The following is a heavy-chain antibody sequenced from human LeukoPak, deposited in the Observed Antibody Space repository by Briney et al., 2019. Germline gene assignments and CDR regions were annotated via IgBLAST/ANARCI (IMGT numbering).Heavy chain of an antibody. Sequence: TSETLSLTCTVSGDSMNNYYWTWIRQPPGKGLQWIGCISDGGKTNYNPSLRSRVTLSVDASKNQFSLRLSSVITADTAVYYCARVGRYLHWNPGSWGQGTLVTVSS. CDR3: ARVGRYLHWNPGS. J-gene: IGHJ5*02. CDR1: GDSMNNYY. V-gene: IGHV4-59*01. CDR2: ISDGGKT. D-gene: IGHD1-1*01.